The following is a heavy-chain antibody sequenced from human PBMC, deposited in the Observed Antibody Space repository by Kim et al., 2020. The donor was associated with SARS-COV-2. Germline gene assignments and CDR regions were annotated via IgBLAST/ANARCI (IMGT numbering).Heavy chain of an antibody. J-gene: IGHJ6*03. V-gene: IGHV3-33*08. D-gene: IGHD4-17*01. CDR3: ARDRNTATTRYYNMNV. CDR1: GFTFRRHG. CDR2: IWDDGSQQ. Sequence: GGSLRLSCVVSGFTFRRHGMHWVRQVPGKGLEWVAVIWDDGSQQYYGDSVKGRFTISRDNSESTMYLQMNNLTADDTGMYFCARDRNTATTRYYNMNVWGEGTTVPVSS.